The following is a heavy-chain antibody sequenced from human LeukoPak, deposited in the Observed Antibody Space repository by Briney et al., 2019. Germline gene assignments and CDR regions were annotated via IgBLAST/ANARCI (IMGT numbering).Heavy chain of an antibody. CDR3: ARGGNRFGGFYFDY. Sequence: KASETLSLTCTVSADSLSSGGHYWAWIRQFPGKGLGSIGFIHHSGRSRHNPSLKDRVAISVDTSRKQFALKLSSVTAADTAMYYCARGGNRFGGFYFDYWGQGIQVIVSS. CDR2: IHHSGRS. J-gene: IGHJ4*02. D-gene: IGHD3-10*01. V-gene: IGHV4-31*03. CDR1: ADSLSSGGHY.